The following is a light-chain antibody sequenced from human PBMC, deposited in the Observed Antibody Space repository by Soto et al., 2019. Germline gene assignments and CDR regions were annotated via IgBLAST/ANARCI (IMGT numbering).Light chain of an antibody. CDR3: QQSHITQYS. V-gene: IGKV1-39*01. J-gene: IGKJ2*03. CDR1: QNIDRH. CDR2: HAS. Sequence: DIQMTQSPSSLSASVGDRVTITCRASQNIDRHLHWYQQRPGKAPKLLISHASSLQSGVPSRFSGSGSGTDFPLTISSLQREDLATYYFQQSHITQYSFGQWTTREIK.